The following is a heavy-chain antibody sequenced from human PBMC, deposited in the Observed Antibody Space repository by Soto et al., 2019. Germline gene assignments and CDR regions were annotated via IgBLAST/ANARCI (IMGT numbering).Heavy chain of an antibody. V-gene: IGHV3-33*01. Sequence: GGSLRLSCAASGFTFSSYGMHWVRQAPGKGLEWVAVIWYDGSNKYYADSVKGRFTISRDNSKNTLYLQMNSLRAEDTAVYYCAREQEQLVPYYYYYGMDVWGQGTTVTVSS. D-gene: IGHD6-13*01. J-gene: IGHJ6*02. CDR1: GFTFSSYG. CDR3: AREQEQLVPYYYYYGMDV. CDR2: IWYDGSNK.